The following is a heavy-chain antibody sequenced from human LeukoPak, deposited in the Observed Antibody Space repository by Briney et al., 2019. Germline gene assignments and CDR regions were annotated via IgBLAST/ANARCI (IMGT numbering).Heavy chain of an antibody. CDR3: AKEMVVVPAAIDY. Sequence: ASVKVSCNASGYTFTTYNINWVRQAPGQGLEWMGWITADNGNTNYAQKFQGRVTMTTDTSTSTVYMELRSLRSDDTAVYYCAKEMVVVPAAIDYWGQGTLVTVSS. V-gene: IGHV1-18*01. CDR1: GYTFTTYN. CDR2: ITADNGNT. D-gene: IGHD2-2*01. J-gene: IGHJ4*02.